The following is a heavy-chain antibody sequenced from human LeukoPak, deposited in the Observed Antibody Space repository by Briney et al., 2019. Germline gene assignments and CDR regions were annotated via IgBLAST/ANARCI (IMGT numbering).Heavy chain of an antibody. D-gene: IGHD3-10*01. CDR3: AREDTMVRGAWDAFDI. J-gene: IGHJ3*02. V-gene: IGHV1-2*02. Sequence: SVKVSCKASGYTFTGYYMHWVRQAPGQGLEWMGWINPNSGGTNYAQKFQGRVTMTRDTSISTAYMELSRLRSDDTAVYYCAREDTMVRGAWDAFDIWGQGTMVTVSS. CDR2: INPNSGGT. CDR1: GYTFTGYY.